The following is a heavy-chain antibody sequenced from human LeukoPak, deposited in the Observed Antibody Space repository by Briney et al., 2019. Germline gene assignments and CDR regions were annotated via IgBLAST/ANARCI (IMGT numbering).Heavy chain of an antibody. CDR3: AREDGYYYNFDD. J-gene: IGHJ4*02. CDR1: GFTFSSYS. V-gene: IGHV3-7*01. D-gene: IGHD5-24*01. CDR2: IKQDGSET. Sequence: GGSLRLSCAASGFTFSSYSMSWVRQAPGKGLEWVGNIKQDGSETKSVDSVEGRFTISRDNAKNSLYLQMNSLRAEDTAMYYCAREDGYYYNFDDWGQGTLVTVSS.